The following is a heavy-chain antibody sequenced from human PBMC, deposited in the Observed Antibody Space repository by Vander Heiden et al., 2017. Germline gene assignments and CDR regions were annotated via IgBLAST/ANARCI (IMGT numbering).Heavy chain of an antibody. CDR3: GKDMTPGGLDV. Sequence: EVPLVESGGGLVQPGRSLRLSCEGPGFTFNEHAMHWVRQVPGKGLEWVSGILWDNSRIGYADSVKGRFTISRDNGKNSLYLQMNSLRPEDTALYYCGKDMTPGGLDVWGHGTTVTVSS. D-gene: IGHD3-10*01. CDR1: GFTFNEHA. J-gene: IGHJ6*02. V-gene: IGHV3-9*01. CDR2: ILWDNSRI.